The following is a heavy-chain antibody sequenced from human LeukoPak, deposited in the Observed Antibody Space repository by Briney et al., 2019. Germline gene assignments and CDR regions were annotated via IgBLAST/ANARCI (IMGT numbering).Heavy chain of an antibody. J-gene: IGHJ3*02. CDR1: GFNFTSYS. CDR3: ARDYRSSSARAFDI. V-gene: IGHV3-48*04. Sequence: GGSLRLSCAASGFNFTSYSMNWVRQAPGKGLEWVSYISSRITTIYYADSVKGRFTISRDNAKNSLYLQMNRLRAEDTAVYYCARDYRSSSARAFDIWGQGTMVTVSS. CDR2: ISSRITTI. D-gene: IGHD6-13*01.